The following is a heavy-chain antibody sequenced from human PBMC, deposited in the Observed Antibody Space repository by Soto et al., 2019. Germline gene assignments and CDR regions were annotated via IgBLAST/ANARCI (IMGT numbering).Heavy chain of an antibody. CDR1: GFTFSSYG. V-gene: IGHV3-30*18. D-gene: IGHD3-22*01. J-gene: IGHJ4*02. CDR3: AKDYYDSSGPATTTFDY. CDR2: ISYDGSYK. Sequence: GGSLRLSCAASGFTFSSYGMHWVRQAPGKGLEWVAVISYDGSYKYYADSVKGRFTFSRDNSKNTLYLQMNSLRVEDTAVYYCAKDYYDSSGPATTTFDYWGQGTLVTVSS.